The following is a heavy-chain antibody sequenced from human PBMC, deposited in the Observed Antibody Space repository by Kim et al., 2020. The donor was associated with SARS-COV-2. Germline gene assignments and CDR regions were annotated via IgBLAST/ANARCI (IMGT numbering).Heavy chain of an antibody. J-gene: IGHJ1*01. Sequence: SETLSLTCAVYGGSFSGYYWSWIRQPPGKGLEWIGEINHSGSTNYNPSLKSRVTISVDTSKNQFSLKLSSVTAADTAVYYCARGDQGGLVHGHLEYFQHWGQGTLVTVSS. CDR2: INHSGST. CDR1: GGSFSGYY. D-gene: IGHD6-19*01. V-gene: IGHV4-34*01. CDR3: ARGDQGGLVHGHLEYFQH.